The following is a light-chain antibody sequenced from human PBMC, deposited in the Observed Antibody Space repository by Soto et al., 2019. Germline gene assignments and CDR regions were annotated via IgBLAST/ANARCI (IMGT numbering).Light chain of an antibody. Sequence: DIQMTQSPSSLSASVGDRVTITCRANQGISNYLAWYQQKPGKVPKLLIYAASTLQSGVPSRFSGSGSGTDFTLTISTLQTEHVATYYCPQYNCAPFSFGTETTVAIK. V-gene: IGKV1-27*01. CDR3: PQYNCAPFS. CDR2: AAS. J-gene: IGKJ3*01. CDR1: QGISNY.